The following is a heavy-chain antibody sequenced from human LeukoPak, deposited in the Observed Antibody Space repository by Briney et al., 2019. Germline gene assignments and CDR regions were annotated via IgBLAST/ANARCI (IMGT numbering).Heavy chain of an antibody. CDR3: ARSGGVYDILTGYYFDY. V-gene: IGHV4-39*07. CDR1: GGSISSSSYY. J-gene: IGHJ4*02. Sequence: PSETLSLTCTVSGGSISSSSYYWGWIRQPPGKGLEWIGSIYYSGSTYYNPSLKSRVTISVDTSKNQFSLKLSSVTAADTAVYYCARSGGVYDILTGYYFDYWGQGTLVTVSS. CDR2: IYYSGST. D-gene: IGHD3-9*01.